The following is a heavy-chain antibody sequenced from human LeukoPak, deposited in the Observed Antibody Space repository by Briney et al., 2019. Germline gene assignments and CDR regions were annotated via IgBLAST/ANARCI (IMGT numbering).Heavy chain of an antibody. V-gene: IGHV3-30*03. CDR3: AYSNYLGNFDY. CDR1: GFTFSSYG. CDR2: ISYDGSNK. Sequence: PGRSLRLSCAASGFTFSSYGMHWVRQAPGKGLEWVAVISYDGSNKYYADSVKGRFTISRDNSKNTLYLQMNSLKAEDTAVYYCAYSNYLGNFDYWGQGTLVTVSS. J-gene: IGHJ4*02. D-gene: IGHD4-11*01.